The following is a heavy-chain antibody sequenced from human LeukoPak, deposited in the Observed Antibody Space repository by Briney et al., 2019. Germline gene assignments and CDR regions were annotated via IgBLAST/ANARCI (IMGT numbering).Heavy chain of an antibody. CDR2: FDAEDGET. J-gene: IGHJ4*02. CDR1: GYTLTEVS. D-gene: IGHD1-26*01. CDR3: APSHRRSSSAFAY. Sequence: ASVKVSCKVSGYTLTEVSMHWGRQAPGKGVEWRVGFDAEDGETIYAQKLQSRVTMTEDTSTDTAYMEMSSVRSADTAVYYSAPSHRRSSSAFAYSGPGTLVTVSS. V-gene: IGHV1-24*01.